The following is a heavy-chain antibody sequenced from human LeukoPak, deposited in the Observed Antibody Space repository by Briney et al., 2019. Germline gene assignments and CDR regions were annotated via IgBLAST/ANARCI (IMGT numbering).Heavy chain of an antibody. CDR1: GFTFDYYS. CDR3: ARDTSWSPFY. D-gene: IGHD6-13*01. V-gene: IGHV3-30*04. CDR2: VASDGSFK. J-gene: IGHJ4*02. Sequence: GGSLRLSCAASGFTFDYYSFHWVRQAPGKGLEWVAHVASDGSFKWYADSVEGRFTISRDTSRNTIFLQMNSLGPDDTAKYYCARDTSWSPFYWGQGTLVTVSS.